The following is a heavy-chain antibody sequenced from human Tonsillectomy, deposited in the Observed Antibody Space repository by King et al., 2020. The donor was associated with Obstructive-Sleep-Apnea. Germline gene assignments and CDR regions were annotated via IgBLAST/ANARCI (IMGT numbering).Heavy chain of an antibody. CDR3: ARPYCSGGSCYTEDFQH. D-gene: IGHD2-15*01. Sequence: QLVQSGAEVKKPGESLKISCKGSGYSFTSYWIGWVRQMPGKGLEWMGIIYPGDSDTRYSPSFQGQGTISADKSISTAYLQWSSLKASDTAMYYCARPYCSGGSCYTEDFQHWGQGTLVTVSS. CDR2: IYPGDSDT. V-gene: IGHV5-51*01. CDR1: GYSFTSYW. J-gene: IGHJ1*01.